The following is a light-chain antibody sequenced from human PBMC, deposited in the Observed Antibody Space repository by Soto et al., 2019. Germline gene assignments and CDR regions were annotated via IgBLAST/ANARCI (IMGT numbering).Light chain of an antibody. CDR2: STN. CDR1: SGSVSTSYY. V-gene: IGLV8-61*01. Sequence: QTVVTQEPSFSESPGRTVTLTCGLSSGSVSTSYYPSWYQQTPGQAPRTLIYSTNTRSSGVPDRFSGSILGNKAALTITGAQADDESDYYCVLYMGSGIWVFGGRTKLTVL. CDR3: VLYMGSGIWV. J-gene: IGLJ3*02.